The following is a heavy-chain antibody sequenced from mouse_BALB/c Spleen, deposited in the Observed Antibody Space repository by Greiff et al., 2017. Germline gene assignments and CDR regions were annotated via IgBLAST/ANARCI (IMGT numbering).Heavy chain of an antibody. D-gene: IGHD1-1*01. CDR2: INPSTGYT. V-gene: IGHV1-7*01. CDR1: GYTFTSYW. CDR3: ARDYGSREGFAY. Sequence: VQLQQSGAELAKPGASVKMSCKASGYTFTSYWMHWVKQRPGQGLEWIGYINPSTGYTEYNQKFKDKATLTADKSSSTAYMQLSSLTSEDSAVYYCARDYGSREGFAYWGQGTLVTVSA. J-gene: IGHJ3*01.